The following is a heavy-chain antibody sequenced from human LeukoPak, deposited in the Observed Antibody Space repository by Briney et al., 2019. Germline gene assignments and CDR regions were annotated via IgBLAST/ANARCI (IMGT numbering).Heavy chain of an antibody. V-gene: IGHV1-18*01. D-gene: IGHD6-13*01. CDR2: ISPYNGNT. Sequence: ASVKVSCKASGYTFTSYGISWVRQAPGQGLEWMGWISPYNGNTTYAQKLQGRGTMTTDTSTSTSYMELRSLRSDDTAVYYCARDRPYLPQQQFPVHFDYWGQGNLVTVSS. CDR3: ARDRPYLPQQQFPVHFDY. J-gene: IGHJ4*02. CDR1: GYTFTSYG.